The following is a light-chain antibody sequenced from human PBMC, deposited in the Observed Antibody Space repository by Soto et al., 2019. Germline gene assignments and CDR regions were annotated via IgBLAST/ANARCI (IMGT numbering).Light chain of an antibody. J-gene: IGKJ4*01. CDR3: QQYNNWPLT. CDR1: QSISST. CDR2: GAS. V-gene: IGKV3-15*01. Sequence: EIAMTQSRATLSVSPGERATLSCRASQSISSTLAWYQQKPGQAPRLLIYGASTRATGIPARISGSGSGTEFTLTIRSLQSEDFAVYYCQQYNNWPLTFGGGTKVEIK.